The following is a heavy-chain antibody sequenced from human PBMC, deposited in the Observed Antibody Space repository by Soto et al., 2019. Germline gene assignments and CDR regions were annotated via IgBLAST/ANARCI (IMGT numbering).Heavy chain of an antibody. V-gene: IGHV3-23*01. CDR2: ISGSGGGT. CDR1: GFTFSSYA. J-gene: IGHJ4*02. D-gene: IGHD3-22*01. CDR3: AKGGGYYDSSGYFPLFHY. Sequence: TGGSLRLSCAASGFTFSSYAMSWVRQAPGKGLEWVSAISGSGGGTYYADSVKGRFTISRDNSKNTLYLQMNSLRAEDTAVYYCAKGGGYYDSSGYFPLFHYLGQGTLVTVSS.